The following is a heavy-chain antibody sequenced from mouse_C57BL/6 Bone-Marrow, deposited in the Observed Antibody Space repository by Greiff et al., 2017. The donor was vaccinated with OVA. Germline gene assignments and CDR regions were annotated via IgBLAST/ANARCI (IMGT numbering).Heavy chain of an antibody. CDR2: ISSGGDYI. CDR1: GFTFSSYA. J-gene: IGHJ1*03. CDR3: TRAPGYCGV. Sequence: EVKLMESGEGLVKPGGSLKLSCAASGFTFSSYAMSWVRQTPEKRLEWVAYISSGGDYIYYADTVKGRFTISRDNARNTLYLQMSSLKSEDSAMYYCTRAPGYCGVWGTGTTVTVSS. V-gene: IGHV5-9-1*02.